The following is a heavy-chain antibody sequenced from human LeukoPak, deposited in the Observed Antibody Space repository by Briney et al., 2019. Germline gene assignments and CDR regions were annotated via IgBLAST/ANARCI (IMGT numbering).Heavy chain of an antibody. Sequence: SETLSLTCAVSGGSISSSNWWSWVRQPPGKGLEWIGEIYHSGSTNYNPSLKSRVTISVDKSKNQFSLKLSSVTAADTAVYYCAQGGIAAAGYYYYMDVWGKGTTVTVSS. D-gene: IGHD6-13*01. CDR3: AQGGIAAAGYYYYMDV. CDR2: IYHSGST. J-gene: IGHJ6*03. CDR1: GGSISSSNW. V-gene: IGHV4-4*02.